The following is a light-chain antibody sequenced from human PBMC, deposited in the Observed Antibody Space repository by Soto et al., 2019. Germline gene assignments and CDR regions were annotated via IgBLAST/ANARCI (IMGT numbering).Light chain of an antibody. CDR2: DVS. Sequence: QSALTQSASVSGSPGQSITISCTGTSSDVGGYNYVSWYQQHPGKAPKLIIYDVSNRPSGVSTRFSGSKSGNTASLTISGLQAEDEADYSCSSYTSTNSWVFCGGTKVTVL. V-gene: IGLV2-14*01. CDR1: SSDVGGYNY. J-gene: IGLJ3*02. CDR3: SSYTSTNSWV.